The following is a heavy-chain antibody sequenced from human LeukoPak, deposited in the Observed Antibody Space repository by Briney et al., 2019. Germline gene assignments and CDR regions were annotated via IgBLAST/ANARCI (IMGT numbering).Heavy chain of an antibody. CDR2: ISGGGEST. CDR1: GFNFRSYG. V-gene: IGHV3-23*01. Sequence: PGGSLRLSCAAAGFNFRSYGMSWVRQAPGKGLEWVSAISGGGESTSYADSVKGRFTISRDNSKNTLYLQMNSLRAEDTAVYYCARGDFYDPQGMDVWGQGTTVTVSS. J-gene: IGHJ6*02. D-gene: IGHD3-22*01. CDR3: ARGDFYDPQGMDV.